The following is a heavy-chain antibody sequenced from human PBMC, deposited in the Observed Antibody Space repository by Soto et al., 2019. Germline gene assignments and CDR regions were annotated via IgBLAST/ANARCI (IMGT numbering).Heavy chain of an antibody. D-gene: IGHD5-12*01. CDR1: GFTFSSYG. CDR3: AKDRVAGRYSGYDEPNWFDP. J-gene: IGHJ5*02. V-gene: IGHV3-30*18. Sequence: PGGSLRLSCAASGFTFSSYGMHWVRQAPGKGLEWVAVISYDGSNKYYADSVKGRFTISRDNSKNTLYLQMNSLRAEDTAVYYCAKDRVAGRYSGYDEPNWFDPWGQGTLVTVSS. CDR2: ISYDGSNK.